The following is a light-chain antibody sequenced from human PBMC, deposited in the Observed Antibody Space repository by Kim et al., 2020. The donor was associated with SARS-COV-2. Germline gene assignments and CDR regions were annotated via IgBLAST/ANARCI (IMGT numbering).Light chain of an antibody. CDR2: HVS. Sequence: QSALTQPASVSGSPGQSITISCTGTSSDIGAYNYVSWCQQHPGKAPKLLIFHVSKRPSGVSSRFSGSNSANTASLTISGLQAEDEADYYCRSFTTSDAWVFGGGTQLTVL. CDR1: SSDIGAYNY. J-gene: IGLJ3*02. V-gene: IGLV2-14*01. CDR3: RSFTTSDAWV.